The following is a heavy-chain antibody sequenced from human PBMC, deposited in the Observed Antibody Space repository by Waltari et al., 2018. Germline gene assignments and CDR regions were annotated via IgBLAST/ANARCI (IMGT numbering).Heavy chain of an antibody. V-gene: IGHV1-2*06. CDR2: IHPRTGDT. D-gene: IGHD5-12*01. Sequence: QVQLVQSGADVKKPGASVKVSCTTSGYTFTDYYRHWGRQAPGQGPQWMGRIHPRTGDTNSAQKFQGRVTMTRDTSNNLFYMELSTLTSDDTAVDYCARAGGRLRERFFFDYWGQGTLVTVSS. J-gene: IGHJ4*02. CDR3: ARAGGRLRERFFFDY. CDR1: GYTFTDYY.